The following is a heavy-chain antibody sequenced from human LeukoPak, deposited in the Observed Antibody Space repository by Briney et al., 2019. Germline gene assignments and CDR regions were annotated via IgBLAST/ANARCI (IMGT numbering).Heavy chain of an antibody. CDR3: AKLYSYDDDDDY. V-gene: IGHV3-21*01. D-gene: IGHD5-18*01. J-gene: IGHJ4*02. Sequence: PGGSLRLSCAASGFTFSSYSMNWVRQAPGKGLEWVSSISSSSSYIYYADSVKGRFTISRDNAKNSLYLQMNSLRAEDTAVYYCAKLYSYDDDDDYWGQGTLVTVSS. CDR1: GFTFSSYS. CDR2: ISSSSSYI.